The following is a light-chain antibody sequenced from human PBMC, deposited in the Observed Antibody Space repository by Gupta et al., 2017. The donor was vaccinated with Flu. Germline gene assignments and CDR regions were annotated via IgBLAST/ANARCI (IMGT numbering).Light chain of an antibody. CDR2: GAS. Sequence: EIALTQSSGTLSLSPGDSAPLPGRARRGVRNSQLAWYQHKPGQAPRLLIYGASSRATGIPERFSGSGSGTDFTLTIYRLEPEDFAVYYCQQYGSSPRTFGQGTKVEIK. J-gene: IGKJ2*01. V-gene: IGKV3-20*01. CDR1: RGVRNSQ. CDR3: QQYGSSPRT.